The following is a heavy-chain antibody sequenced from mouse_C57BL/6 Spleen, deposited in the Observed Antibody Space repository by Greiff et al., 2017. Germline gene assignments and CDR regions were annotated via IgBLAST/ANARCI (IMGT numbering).Heavy chain of an antibody. CDR3: ARDYYGSSWFAY. CDR2: IHPNSGST. D-gene: IGHD1-1*01. J-gene: IGHJ3*01. Sequence: QVQLQQPGAELVRPGSSVKLSCKASGYTFTSYWMDWVKQRPGQGLEWIGMIHPNSGSTNYNEKFKSKATLTVDKSSSTAYMQLSSLTSEDSAVYYCARDYYGSSWFAYWGQGTLVTVSA. CDR1: GYTFTSYW. V-gene: IGHV1-64*01.